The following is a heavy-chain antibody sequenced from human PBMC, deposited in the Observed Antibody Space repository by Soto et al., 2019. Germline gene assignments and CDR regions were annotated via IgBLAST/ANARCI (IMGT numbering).Heavy chain of an antibody. CDR3: ARDTRFSSGWEYFQH. J-gene: IGHJ1*01. Sequence: ASVKVSCXASGYTFTSYGISWVRQAPGQGLEWMGWISAYNGNTNYAQKLQGRVTMTTDTSTSTAYMELRSLRSDDTAVYYCARDTRFSSGWEYFQHWGQGTLVTVSS. CDR1: GYTFTSYG. V-gene: IGHV1-18*01. CDR2: ISAYNGNT. D-gene: IGHD6-19*01.